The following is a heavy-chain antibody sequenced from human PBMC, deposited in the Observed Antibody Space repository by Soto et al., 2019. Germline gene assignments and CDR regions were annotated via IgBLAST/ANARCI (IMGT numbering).Heavy chain of an antibody. V-gene: IGHV4-61*01. CDR2: FYYTGST. J-gene: IGHJ4*02. CDR1: GGSVRSGNYY. Sequence: SETLSLTCTVFGGSVRSGNYYWIWIRQPPGKGLEWIGYFYYTGSTNYNPSLKSRVTISIDASKNQFSLRLSSVTAADTAVYYCARSMHYSDGSNYSPFDYWGQGTLVTVSS. D-gene: IGHD3-22*01. CDR3: ARSMHYSDGSNYSPFDY.